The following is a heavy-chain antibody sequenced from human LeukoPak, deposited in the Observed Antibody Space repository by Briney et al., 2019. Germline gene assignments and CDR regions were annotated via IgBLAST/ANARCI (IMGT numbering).Heavy chain of an antibody. D-gene: IGHD2-2*01. CDR1: GGSISSGGYY. CDR2: ISHSGST. V-gene: IGHV4-30-2*01. Sequence: SETLSLTCTVSGGSISSGGYYWSWIRQPPGKGLEWIGYISHSGSTYYNPSLKSRVTISVDRSKNQFSLKLSSVTAADTAVYYCARAVVPAATRGYYYYYYMDVWGKGTTVTVSS. CDR3: ARAVVPAATRGYYYYYYMDV. J-gene: IGHJ6*03.